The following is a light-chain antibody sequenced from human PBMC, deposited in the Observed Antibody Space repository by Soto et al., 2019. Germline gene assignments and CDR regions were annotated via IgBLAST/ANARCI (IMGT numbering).Light chain of an antibody. CDR1: QSISTY. CDR3: QQSFNTLT. CDR2: SAS. J-gene: IGKJ4*01. V-gene: IGKV1-39*01. Sequence: DIQMTQSPSSLSSSVGDRVTITCRASQSISTYVSWYQHRPGKAPKLTIYSASTLQRGVPPRFSGRGSGTDFTLNISSLQPEDFATYYCQQSFNTLTFGGGTKVEIE.